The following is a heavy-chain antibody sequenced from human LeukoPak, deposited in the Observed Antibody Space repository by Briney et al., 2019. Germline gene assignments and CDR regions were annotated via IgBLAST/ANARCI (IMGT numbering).Heavy chain of an antibody. CDR3: ARLPARRVVTTPTYFDF. D-gene: IGHD2-21*02. CDR1: GGSISSYY. J-gene: IGHJ4*02. CDR2: YSYSGST. V-gene: IGHV4-59*01. Sequence: PSETLSLTCTVSGGSISSYYWSWIRQPPGKGLEWIGYYSYSGSTNYNPSLRSRVTISVDTSKNQFSLKLTSVTAADTALYYCARLPARRVVTTPTYFDFWGQGTLVTVSS.